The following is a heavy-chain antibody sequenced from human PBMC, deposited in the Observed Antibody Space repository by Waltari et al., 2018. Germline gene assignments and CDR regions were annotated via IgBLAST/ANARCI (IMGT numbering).Heavy chain of an antibody. CDR3: AMEIRNGMDV. Sequence: QVQLQQSGPGQVKTSQTLSLTCAISGDSVSTNSAAWNWIRQSPSRGLEWLGRTYYRSKWFYDYAVSGQSRMTIKSDTSKNQLSLQLNSVSPEDTAVYYCAMEIRNGMDVWGHGTTVTVSS. CDR2: TYYRSKWFY. CDR1: GDSVSTNSAA. V-gene: IGHV6-1*01. D-gene: IGHD1-1*01. J-gene: IGHJ6*02.